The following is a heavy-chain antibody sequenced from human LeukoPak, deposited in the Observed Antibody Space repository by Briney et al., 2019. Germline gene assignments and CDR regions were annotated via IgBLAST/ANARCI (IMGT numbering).Heavy chain of an antibody. D-gene: IGHD5-18*01. CDR1: GDSVSSNSAA. J-gene: IGHJ4*02. V-gene: IGHV6-1*01. Sequence: SQTLSLTCAISGDSVSSNSAAWDWLRQSPSRGLEWLGRTYYRSKWYNDYAVSVKSRITINPDTSKNQFSLQLNSVTPEDTAVYYCARARRYSYGYYFDYWGQGTLVTVSS. CDR2: TYYRSKWYN. CDR3: ARARRYSYGYYFDY.